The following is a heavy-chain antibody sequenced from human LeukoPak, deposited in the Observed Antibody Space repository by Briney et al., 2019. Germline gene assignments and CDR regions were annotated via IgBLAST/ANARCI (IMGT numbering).Heavy chain of an antibody. CDR3: ARAVEGIIYGSGRWIYPPYYYMDV. CDR2: INTNTGNP. D-gene: IGHD3-10*01. V-gene: IGHV7-4-1*02. CDR1: GYTFTSYS. J-gene: IGHJ6*03. Sequence: ASVKVSCKASGYTFTSYSMNWVRQAPGQGLEWLGWINTNTGNPTYAQGFTGRFVFSLDTSVNTAYLQISSLKAEDTAVYYCARAVEGIIYGSGRWIYPPYYYMDVWGKGTTVTVSS.